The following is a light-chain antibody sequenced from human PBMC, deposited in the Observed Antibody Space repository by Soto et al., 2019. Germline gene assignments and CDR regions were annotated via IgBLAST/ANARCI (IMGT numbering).Light chain of an antibody. CDR2: GAS. J-gene: IGKJ5*01. CDR1: QSFSSTY. Sequence: EGVLTQSPGTLSLSPGERATLSCRASQSFSSTYLAWYQQKPGQAPRLLIYGASVRATGIPDRFSGSGSGTDFTLTISSLQSEDFEIYYCQQYNNWPITFGQGTRLEIK. CDR3: QQYNNWPIT. V-gene: IGKV3-20*01.